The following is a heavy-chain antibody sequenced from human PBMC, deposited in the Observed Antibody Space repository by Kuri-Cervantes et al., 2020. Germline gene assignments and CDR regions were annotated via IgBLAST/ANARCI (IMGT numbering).Heavy chain of an antibody. Sequence: ASVKVSCKVSGYTLTELSMHWVRQAPGKGLEWMGGFDPEDGETIYAQKFQGRVTMTRDTSTSTVYMELSSLRSEDTAVYYCARARSGAIPGRGIMYFDYWGQGTLVTVSS. CDR1: GYTLTELS. J-gene: IGHJ4*02. V-gene: IGHV1-24*01. D-gene: IGHD3-10*01. CDR2: FDPEDGET. CDR3: ARARSGAIPGRGIMYFDY.